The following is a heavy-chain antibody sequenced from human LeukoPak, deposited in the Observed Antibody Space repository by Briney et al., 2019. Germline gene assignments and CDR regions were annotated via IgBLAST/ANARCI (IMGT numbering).Heavy chain of an antibody. CDR1: GFTLSTYW. V-gene: IGHV3-74*01. CDR3: ALLVTFDAFDL. CDR2: IKSDGTIT. J-gene: IGHJ3*01. D-gene: IGHD4-23*01. Sequence: HPGGSLRLSCAASGFTLSTYWMHWVRQAPGKGLVWVSRIKSDGTITSYADPVKGRFTISRDNAKNTLYLQMNSLRADDTAVYYCALLVTFDAFDLWGQGTMITVSS.